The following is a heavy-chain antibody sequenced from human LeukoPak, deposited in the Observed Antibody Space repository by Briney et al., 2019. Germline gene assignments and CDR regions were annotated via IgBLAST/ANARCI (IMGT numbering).Heavy chain of an antibody. V-gene: IGHV4-31*03. D-gene: IGHD3-22*01. Sequence: PSETLSLTCTVSGGSISSGGYSWSWIRQHPGKGLEWIGYIYYSGSTYYNPSLKSRVTISVDTSKNQFSLKLSSVTAADTAVYYCARAGKSSYRWLLPNDYWGQGTLVTVSS. CDR1: GGSISSGGYS. J-gene: IGHJ4*02. CDR3: ARAGKSSYRWLLPNDY. CDR2: IYYSGST.